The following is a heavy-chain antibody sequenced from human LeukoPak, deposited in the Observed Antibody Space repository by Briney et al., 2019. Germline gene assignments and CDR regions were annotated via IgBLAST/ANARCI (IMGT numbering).Heavy chain of an antibody. J-gene: IGHJ4*02. CDR2: INHSGST. CDR3: ARVHGYYDILTGYYRYYFDY. D-gene: IGHD3-9*01. Sequence: SETLSLTCAVYDGSFSGYYWTWIRQPPGKGLEWIGDINHSGSTNYNPSLKSRVTISVDTSKNQFSLKLTSVTAADTAVYYCARVHGYYDILTGYYRYYFDYWGQGTLVTVSS. V-gene: IGHV4-34*01. CDR1: DGSFSGYY.